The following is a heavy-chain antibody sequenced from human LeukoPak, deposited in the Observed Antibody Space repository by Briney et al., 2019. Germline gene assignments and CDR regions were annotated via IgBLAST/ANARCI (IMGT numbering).Heavy chain of an antibody. CDR2: ISWNRDYI. D-gene: IGHD5-24*01. J-gene: IGHJ4*02. CDR1: GFTFDDYA. CDR3: ARSGATNFDY. Sequence: GGSLRLSCAASGFTFDDYAMHWVRQVPGKGLEWVSGISWNRDYIGYADSVKGRFTISRDNAKNSLYLQMNSLRAEDTAVYYCARSGATNFDYWGQGTLVTVSS. V-gene: IGHV3-9*01.